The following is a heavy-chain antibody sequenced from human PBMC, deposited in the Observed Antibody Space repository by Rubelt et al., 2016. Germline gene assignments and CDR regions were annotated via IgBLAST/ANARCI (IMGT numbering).Heavy chain of an antibody. Sequence: VQLVESGGGVVQPGRSLRLSCAASGFTFFNYAMNWVRQAPGKGLEWVSAISGSGGSTYYADSVKGRFTISRDNSKNTLYLQMNSLRAEDTAIYYCAKAPRIGGSYQIDAFDIWGQGTMVTVSS. D-gene: IGHD1-26*01. J-gene: IGHJ3*02. CDR2: ISGSGGST. CDR1: GFTFFNYA. CDR3: AKAPRIGGSYQIDAFDI. V-gene: IGHV3-23*04.